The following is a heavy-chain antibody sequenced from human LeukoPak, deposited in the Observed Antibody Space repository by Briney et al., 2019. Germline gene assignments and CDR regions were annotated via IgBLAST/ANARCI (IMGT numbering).Heavy chain of an antibody. CDR1: GFNVSNNY. CDR2: IFSSGPT. V-gene: IGHV3-53*01. Sequence: PGGSLRLSCAASGFNVSNNYMNWVRQAPGKGLEWVTVIFSSGPTYYADSVKGRFTISRDTSKNALYLQMNSLRDEDTAVYYCAISGLGFGEFRGLDYWGQGTLVTASS. CDR3: AISGLGFGEFRGLDY. J-gene: IGHJ4*02. D-gene: IGHD3-10*01.